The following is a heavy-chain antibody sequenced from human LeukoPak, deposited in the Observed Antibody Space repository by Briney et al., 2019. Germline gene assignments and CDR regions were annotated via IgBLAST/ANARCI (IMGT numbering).Heavy chain of an antibody. CDR1: GFTFSSYG. CDR3: AKIIAAAGYYYYYYMDV. CDR2: IRYDGSNK. V-gene: IGHV3-30*02. Sequence: GGSLRLSCAASGFTFSSYGMHWVRQAPGKGLEWAAFIRYDGSNKYYADSVKGRFTISRDNSKNTLYLQMNSLRAEDTAVYYCAKIIAAAGYYYYYYMDVWGKGTTVTVSS. D-gene: IGHD6-13*01. J-gene: IGHJ6*03.